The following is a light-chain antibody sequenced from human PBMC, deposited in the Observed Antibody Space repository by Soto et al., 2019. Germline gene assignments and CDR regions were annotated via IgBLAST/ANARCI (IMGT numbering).Light chain of an antibody. CDR1: QSVSSNY. V-gene: IGKV3-20*01. CDR3: QQYGGSAT. J-gene: IGKJ1*01. Sequence: VLTQSPGTLSLSPGERATLSCRASQSVSSNYLAWYQQKPGQAPRLLIYGASSRATGIPDRFSGSGSGTDFTLTISRLEPEDFAVYYCQQYGGSATFGQGTKVDIK. CDR2: GAS.